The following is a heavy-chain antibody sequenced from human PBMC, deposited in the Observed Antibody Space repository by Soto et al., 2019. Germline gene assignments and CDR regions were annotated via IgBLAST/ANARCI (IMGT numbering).Heavy chain of an antibody. CDR2: VSAYNGNT. CDR1: GYTLSSYG. V-gene: IGHV1-18*01. CDR3: ARASRAIAAAGDFDH. D-gene: IGHD6-13*01. J-gene: IGHJ5*02. Sequence: QVHLVQAGAEVKKPGASVKVSCTASGYTLSSYGISWFRQAPGLGVEWMGWVSAYNGNTTYAQKLQGRVTMATDTSTSTAYMELRSLRSVATSVYYCARASRAIAAAGDFDHWGQGTLVTVSS.